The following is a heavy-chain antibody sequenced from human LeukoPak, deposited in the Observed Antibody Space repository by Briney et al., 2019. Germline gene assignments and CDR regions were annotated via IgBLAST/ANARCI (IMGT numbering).Heavy chain of an antibody. CDR3: ARGAAYDFWSGYPKGHFDY. CDR1: GYTFTSYG. V-gene: IGHV1-18*01. D-gene: IGHD3-3*01. CDR2: ISAYNGNT. Sequence: ASVKVSCTASGYTFTSYGISWVRQAPGQGLEWMGWISAYNGNTNYAQKLQGRVTMTTDTSTSTAYMELRSLRSDDTAVYYCARGAAYDFWSGYPKGHFDYWGQGTLVTVSS. J-gene: IGHJ4*02.